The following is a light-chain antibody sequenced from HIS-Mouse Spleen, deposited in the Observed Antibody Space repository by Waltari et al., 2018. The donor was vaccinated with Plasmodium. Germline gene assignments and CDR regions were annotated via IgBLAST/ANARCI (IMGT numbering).Light chain of an antibody. CDR1: SSAVGGYNY. CDR2: EVS. CDR3: SSYAGSNNVV. J-gene: IGLJ2*01. Sequence: QSALTQSPSASGSPGQSVTISCTGTSSAVGGYNYVSWYQQHPGKAPKLMFYEVSKRPSGVPDRFSGSKSGNTASLTVSGLQAEDEADYYCSSYAGSNNVVFGGGTKLTVL. V-gene: IGLV2-8*01.